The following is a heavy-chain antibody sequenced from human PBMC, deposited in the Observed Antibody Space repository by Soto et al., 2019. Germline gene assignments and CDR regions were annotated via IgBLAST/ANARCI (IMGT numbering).Heavy chain of an antibody. V-gene: IGHV1-2*02. CDR3: ARSDDSTAYPLDR. CDR1: GYTFTNYY. CDR2: MNPRSGGT. D-gene: IGHD3-16*01. J-gene: IGHJ5*02. Sequence: VQLEQSGAEVKGPGASVKVSCKASGYTFTNYYMHWVRQAPGQGLEWMGWMNPRSGGTKYAQASQDRVTMTRHASISTAYMEVTGLRHGDTAVYFCARSDDSTAYPLDRWGPGTLVTVSS.